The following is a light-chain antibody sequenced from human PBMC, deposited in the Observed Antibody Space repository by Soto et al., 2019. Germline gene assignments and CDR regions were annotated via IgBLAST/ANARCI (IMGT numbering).Light chain of an antibody. Sequence: IVLTQSPGTLSLSPGERATLSCRASQSVSSSYLAWFQQKPGQAPRLLIYGASTRATGIPDRFSGSGSGTDFTLISSRLEPEDFAEYYCQQYGSSPRTFGQGTKVEIK. CDR1: QSVSSSY. CDR3: QQYGSSPRT. V-gene: IGKV3-20*01. J-gene: IGKJ1*01. CDR2: GAS.